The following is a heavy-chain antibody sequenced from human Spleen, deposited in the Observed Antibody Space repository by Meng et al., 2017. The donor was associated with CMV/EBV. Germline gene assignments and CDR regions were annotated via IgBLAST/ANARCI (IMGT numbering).Heavy chain of an antibody. D-gene: IGHD6-6*01. V-gene: IGHV3-30*02. J-gene: IGHJ6*02. CDR2: IRYDGSNK. CDR1: GFTFSSYG. CDR3: AKGQLVHYYGLDV. Sequence: GGSLRLSCAASGFTFSSYGMHWVRQAPGKGLEWVAFIRYDGSNKYYADSVKGRFTISRDNSKNTLYLQMNSLRAEDTAVYYCAKGQLVHYYGLDVWGQGTTVTVSS.